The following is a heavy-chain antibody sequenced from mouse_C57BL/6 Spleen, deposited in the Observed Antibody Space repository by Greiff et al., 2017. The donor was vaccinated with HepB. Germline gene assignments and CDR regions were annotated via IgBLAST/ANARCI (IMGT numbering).Heavy chain of an antibody. CDR2: ISSGSSTI. CDR3: ARPLYYGYFDY. J-gene: IGHJ2*01. D-gene: IGHD2-1*01. V-gene: IGHV5-17*01. CDR1: GFTFSDYG. Sequence: EVMLVESGGGLVKPGGSLKLSCAASGFTFSDYGMHWVRQAPEKGLEWVAYISSGSSTIYYADTVKGRFTISRDNAKNTLFLQMTSLRSEDTAMYYCARPLYYGYFDYWGQGPTLTVSS.